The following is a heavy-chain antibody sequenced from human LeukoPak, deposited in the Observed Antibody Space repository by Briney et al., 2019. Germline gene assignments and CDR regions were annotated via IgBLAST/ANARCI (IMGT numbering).Heavy chain of an antibody. V-gene: IGHV3-21*01. Sequence: AGRSLRLSCAASGFTFSNFGMHWVRQAPGKGLEWVSSISSSSSYIYYADSVKGRFTISRDNAKNSLYLQMNSLRAEDTAVYYCARVGAYYDSSGPRTYLGYMDVWGKGTTVTVSS. J-gene: IGHJ6*03. CDR1: GFTFSNFG. CDR2: ISSSSSYI. CDR3: ARVGAYYDSSGPRTYLGYMDV. D-gene: IGHD3-22*01.